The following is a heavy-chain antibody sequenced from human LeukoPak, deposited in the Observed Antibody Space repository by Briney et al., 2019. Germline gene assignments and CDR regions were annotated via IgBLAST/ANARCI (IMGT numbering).Heavy chain of an antibody. D-gene: IGHD2-15*01. CDR2: ISDSGAST. V-gene: IGHV3-23*01. J-gene: IGHJ4*02. Sequence: GGSLRLSCAASGLTFSSYAMSWVRQAPGKGLEWVSVISDSGASTYYADSVKGRFTISRDNSKNTLSLQMNSLRAEDTAVYYCAKGGGSSCYSTIDCWGQGTLVTVSS. CDR1: GLTFSSYA. CDR3: AKGGGSSCYSTIDC.